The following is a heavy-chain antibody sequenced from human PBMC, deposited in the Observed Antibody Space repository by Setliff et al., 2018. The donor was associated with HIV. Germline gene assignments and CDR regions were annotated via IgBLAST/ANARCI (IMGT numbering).Heavy chain of an antibody. CDR2: VDPEDGET. J-gene: IGHJ4*02. CDR1: GYTFTDYY. D-gene: IGHD1-26*01. CDR3: ARGPAWVGGSYHFDH. V-gene: IGHV1-69-2*01. Sequence: VKVSCKASGYTFTDYYMHWVQQAPGKGLEWMGRVDPEDGETIYAEKFQGRVTITADTSTDTAYMELSSLRSEDTAVYYCARGPAWVGGSYHFDHWGLGTLVTVSS.